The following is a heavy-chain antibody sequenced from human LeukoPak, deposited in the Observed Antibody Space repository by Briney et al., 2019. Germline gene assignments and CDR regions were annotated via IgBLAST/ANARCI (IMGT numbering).Heavy chain of an antibody. V-gene: IGHV4-59*01. D-gene: IGHD6-6*01. Sequence: PSETLSLTCSVSGASISSYYWSWLRQPPGKGLEWIGYIYYSGSTNYNPSLKSRVTISVDTSKNQFSLKLSSVTAADTAVYYCARGGSSSGYYYYYYMDVWGKGTTVTVSS. J-gene: IGHJ6*03. CDR3: ARGGSSSGYYYYYYMDV. CDR1: GASISSYY. CDR2: IYYSGST.